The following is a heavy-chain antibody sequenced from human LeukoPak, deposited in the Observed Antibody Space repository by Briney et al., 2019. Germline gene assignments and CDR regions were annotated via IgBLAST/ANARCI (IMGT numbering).Heavy chain of an antibody. CDR3: ARGGLGRQLAPTPIGY. Sequence: KPSQTLSLTCAISGDSVSSNSAAWNWIRQSPSRGLEWLGRTYYRSKWYNDYAVSVKSRITINPDTSKNQFSLQVNSVTPEDTAVYYCARGGLGRQLAPTPIGYWGQGTLVTVSS. V-gene: IGHV6-1*01. D-gene: IGHD6-13*01. CDR2: TYYRSKWYN. J-gene: IGHJ4*02. CDR1: GDSVSSNSAA.